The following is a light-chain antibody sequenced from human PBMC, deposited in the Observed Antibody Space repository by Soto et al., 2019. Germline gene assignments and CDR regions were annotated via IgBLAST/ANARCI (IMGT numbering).Light chain of an antibody. CDR3: TAYVGNNIWV. V-gene: IGLV2-8*01. CDR1: SSDVGAYNY. CDR2: EVT. Sequence: QSALTQPPSASGSPGQSVTISCTGTSSDVGAYNYVSWYQQYTGKAPKLMIYEVTKRPSGVPDRFSGSKSGNTASLTVSGLQAEDEADYYCTAYVGNNIWVFGGGTKVTFL. J-gene: IGLJ3*02.